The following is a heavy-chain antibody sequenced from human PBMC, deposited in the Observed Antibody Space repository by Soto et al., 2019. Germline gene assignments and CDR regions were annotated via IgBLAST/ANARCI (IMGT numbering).Heavy chain of an antibody. Sequence: GGSLRLSCAASGFTFSSYSMNWVRQAPGKGLEWVSSISSSSSYIYYVDSVKGRFTISRDNAKNSLYLQMNSLRAEDTAVYYCARDSDLGSPTFYCSSTSCHYFDYWGQGTLVTVSS. CDR3: ARDSDLGSPTFYCSSTSCHYFDY. CDR2: ISSSSSYI. V-gene: IGHV3-21*01. J-gene: IGHJ4*02. D-gene: IGHD2-2*01. CDR1: GFTFSSYS.